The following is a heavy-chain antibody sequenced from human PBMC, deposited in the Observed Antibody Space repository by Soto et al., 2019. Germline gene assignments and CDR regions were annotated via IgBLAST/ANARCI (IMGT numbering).Heavy chain of an antibody. Sequence: GGSLRLSCAASGFTFSSYAMHWVRQAPGKGLEWVAVISYDGSNTYYADSVKGRFTISRDNSKNSLYLQMNSLRTEDTAVYYCAKGPYSSPFYYYYGMDVWGQGTTVTVSS. V-gene: IGHV3-30-3*01. D-gene: IGHD5-18*01. CDR3: AKGPYSSPFYYYYGMDV. CDR1: GFTFSSYA. J-gene: IGHJ6*02. CDR2: ISYDGSNT.